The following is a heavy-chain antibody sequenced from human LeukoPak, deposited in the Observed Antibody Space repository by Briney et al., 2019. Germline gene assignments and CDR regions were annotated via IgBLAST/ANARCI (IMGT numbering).Heavy chain of an antibody. CDR3: ARAPPYYYGSGSLGSYHYGMDV. CDR2: IYYSGST. Sequence: SETLPLTCTVSGGSISSGGYYWSWIRQHQGKGLEWIGYIYYSGSTYYNPSLKSRVTISVDTSKNQFSLKLGSVTAADTAMYYCARAPPYYYGSGSLGSYHYGMDVWGQGTTVTVSS. J-gene: IGHJ6*02. V-gene: IGHV4-31*03. D-gene: IGHD3-10*01. CDR1: GGSISSGGYY.